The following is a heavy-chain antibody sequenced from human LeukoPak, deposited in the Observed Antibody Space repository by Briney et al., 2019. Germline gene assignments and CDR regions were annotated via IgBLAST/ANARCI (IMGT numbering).Heavy chain of an antibody. D-gene: IGHD5-12*01. CDR2: IYYSGST. J-gene: IGHJ4*02. V-gene: IGHV4-39*07. CDR1: GGSISSSSYY. CDR3: ARDIFGYSGHPGPGDY. Sequence: PSKTLSLTCTVSGGSISSSSYYWGWLRQPPGKGLEWIGSIYYSGSTYYNPSLKSRVTISVDTSKNQFSLKLSSVTAADTAVYYCARDIFGYSGHPGPGDYWGQGTLVTVSS.